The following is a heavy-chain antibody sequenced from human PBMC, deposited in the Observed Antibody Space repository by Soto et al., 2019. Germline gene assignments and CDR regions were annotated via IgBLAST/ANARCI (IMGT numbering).Heavy chain of an antibody. D-gene: IGHD1-1*01. V-gene: IGHV5-10-1*01. J-gene: IGHJ3*02. CDR1: GYSFTTYW. CDR3: ARHRTGDAFEK. CDR2: IDPSDSYT. Sequence: GESLKISCKSSGYSFTTYWITWVRQMPGKGLEWMGRIDPSDSYTNYSPSFQGHVTISADKSISTAFLQWNSLKASDTAMHYCARHRTGDAFEKWAEGTMVAVSS.